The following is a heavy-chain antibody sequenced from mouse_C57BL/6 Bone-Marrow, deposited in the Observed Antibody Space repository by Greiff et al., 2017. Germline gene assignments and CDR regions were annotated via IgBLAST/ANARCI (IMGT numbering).Heavy chain of an antibody. CDR2: IRSKSNNYAT. D-gene: IGHD2-2*01. CDR1: GFSFNTYA. Sequence: GGGLVQPKGSLKLSCAASGFSFNTYAMNWVRQAPGKGLEWVARIRSKSNNYATYYADSVKDRFTISRDDSESMLYLQMNNLKTEDTAMYYCVRSYGYYYAMDYWGQGTSVTVSS. CDR3: VRSYGYYYAMDY. V-gene: IGHV10-1*01. J-gene: IGHJ4*01.